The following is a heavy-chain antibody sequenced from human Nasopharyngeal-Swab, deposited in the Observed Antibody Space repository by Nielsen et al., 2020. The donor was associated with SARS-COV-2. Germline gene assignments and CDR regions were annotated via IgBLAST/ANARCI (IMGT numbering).Heavy chain of an antibody. V-gene: IGHV3-23*01. CDR1: GFTFSSYA. Sequence: SCAASGFTFSSYAMSWVRQAPGKGLEWVSVISGSGGSTYYADSVKGRFTISRDNSKNTLYLQMNSLRAEDTAVYYCARYDDYYDSSGYAYWGQGTLVTVSS. D-gene: IGHD3-22*01. J-gene: IGHJ4*02. CDR3: ARYDDYYDSSGYAY. CDR2: ISGSGGST.